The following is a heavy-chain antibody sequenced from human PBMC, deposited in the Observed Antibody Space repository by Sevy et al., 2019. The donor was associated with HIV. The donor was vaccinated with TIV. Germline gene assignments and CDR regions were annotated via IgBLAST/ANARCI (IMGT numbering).Heavy chain of an antibody. CDR3: ARGLGYSSGWSTSYYYYYGMDV. D-gene: IGHD6-19*01. CDR2: INHSGST. V-gene: IGHV4-34*01. Sequence: TLSLTCAVYGGSFSGYYWSWIRQPPGKGLEWIGEINHSGSTNYNPSLKSRVTISVDTSKNQFSLKLSSVTAADTAVYYCARGLGYSSGWSTSYYYYYGMDVWGQGTTVTVSS. J-gene: IGHJ6*02. CDR1: GGSFSGYY.